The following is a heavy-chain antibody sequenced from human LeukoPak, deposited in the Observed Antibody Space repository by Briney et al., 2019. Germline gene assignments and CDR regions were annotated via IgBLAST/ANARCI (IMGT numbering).Heavy chain of an antibody. Sequence: SETLSLTCTVSGGSISSYYWSWIRQPPGKGLEWIGYVYYRGSTNYNPSLKSRVTISVDTSKNQFSLKLSSVTAADTAVYYCARGYSSSWFDDGVSLNWFDPWGQGTLVTVSS. CDR2: VYYRGST. CDR3: ARGYSSSWFDDGVSLNWFDP. V-gene: IGHV4-59*01. CDR1: GGSISSYY. D-gene: IGHD6-13*01. J-gene: IGHJ5*02.